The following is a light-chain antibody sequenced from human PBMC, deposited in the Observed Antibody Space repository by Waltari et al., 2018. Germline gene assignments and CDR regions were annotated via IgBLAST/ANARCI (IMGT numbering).Light chain of an antibody. CDR1: SGDVGRYNL. CDR2: EVG. CDR3: CSYAGAGTGV. V-gene: IGLV2-23*02. J-gene: IGLJ3*02. Sequence: QSALTQPASVSGSPGQSITISCTGTSGDVGRYNLVSWYQQHPGKAPKLVIYEVGKRPSGISNRFSGSKSGNTASLTISGLQAEDEADYYCCSYAGAGTGVFGGGTKVTVL.